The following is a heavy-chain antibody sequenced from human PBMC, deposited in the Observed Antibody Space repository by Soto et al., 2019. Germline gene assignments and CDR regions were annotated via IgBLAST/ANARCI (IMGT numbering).Heavy chain of an antibody. Sequence: GASVKVSCKASGGTFSSYAISWVRQAPGQGLEWMGGIIPIFGTANYAQKFQGRVTITADESTSTAYMELSSLRSEDTAVYYCARDSLETTAWEPLLYYGMDVWGQGTTVTVSS. CDR3: ARDSLETTAWEPLLYYGMDV. CDR2: IIPIFGTA. V-gene: IGHV1-69*13. J-gene: IGHJ6*02. CDR1: GGTFSSYA. D-gene: IGHD1-26*01.